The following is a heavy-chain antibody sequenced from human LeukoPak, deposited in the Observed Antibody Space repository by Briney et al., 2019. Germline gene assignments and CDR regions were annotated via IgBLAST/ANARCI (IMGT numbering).Heavy chain of an antibody. CDR1: GGSISSYY. CDR3: ARGSYDSSCYHLDY. CDR2: IYYSGST. D-gene: IGHD3-22*01. J-gene: IGHJ4*02. V-gene: IGHV4-59*01. Sequence: KPSETLSLTCTVSGGSISSYYWSWIRQPPGKGLEWIGYIYYSGSTNYNPSLKSRVTISVDTSKNQFSLKLSSVTAADTAVYYCARGSYDSSCYHLDYWGQGTLVTVSS.